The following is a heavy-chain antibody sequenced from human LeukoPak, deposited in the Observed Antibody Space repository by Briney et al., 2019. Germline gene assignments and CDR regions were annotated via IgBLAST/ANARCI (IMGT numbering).Heavy chain of an antibody. Sequence: GGSLRLSCAASGFTFSSNAMYWVRQAPGKGLEWVAVISYDGSDKFYADSVKGRSTISRDSSKNTLYLQMNSLRPEDTAVYYCARARPSMWIDYWGQGTLVTVSS. CDR2: ISYDGSDK. V-gene: IGHV3-30*04. J-gene: IGHJ4*02. D-gene: IGHD5-12*01. CDR1: GFTFSSNA. CDR3: ARARPSMWIDY.